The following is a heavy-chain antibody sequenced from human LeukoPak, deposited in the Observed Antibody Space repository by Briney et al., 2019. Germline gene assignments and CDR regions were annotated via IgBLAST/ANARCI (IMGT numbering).Heavy chain of an antibody. Sequence: GGSLRLSCACSGFTFSSYAMNWVRQAPGKGLEWISSFDASSGSTYYADSVKGRFTISRDNSKNTLYLEMNSLRVDDTAVYYCAKDPFMTAGHYFDYWSQGTLVTVSS. CDR2: FDASSGST. V-gene: IGHV3-23*01. J-gene: IGHJ4*02. CDR1: GFTFSSYA. CDR3: AKDPFMTAGHYFDY.